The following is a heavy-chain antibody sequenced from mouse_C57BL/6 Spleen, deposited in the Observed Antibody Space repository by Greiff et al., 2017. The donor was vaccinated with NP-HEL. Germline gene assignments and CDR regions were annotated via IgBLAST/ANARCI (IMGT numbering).Heavy chain of an antibody. Sequence: QVQLQQPGAELVKPGASVKLSCKASGYTFTSYWMHWVKQRPGQGLEWIGMIHPNSGSTNYNEKFKSKATLTVDKSSSTAYMQLSSLTSEDSAVYYCARSRYEYDGDWYFDVWGTGTTVTVSS. CDR1: GYTFTSYW. CDR3: ARSRYEYDGDWYFDV. J-gene: IGHJ1*03. V-gene: IGHV1-64*01. D-gene: IGHD2-4*01. CDR2: IHPNSGST.